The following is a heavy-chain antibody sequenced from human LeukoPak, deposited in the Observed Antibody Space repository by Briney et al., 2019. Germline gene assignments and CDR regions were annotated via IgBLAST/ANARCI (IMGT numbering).Heavy chain of an antibody. CDR1: GFTFSSYS. CDR2: ISSSSSTI. Sequence: GGSLRLSCAASGFTFSSYSMNWVRQAPGKGLEWVSYISSSSSTIYYADSVKGRFTISRDNAKNSLYLQMNSLRAEDTAVYYCARDLTYYYDSSGYHDAFDIWGQGTMVTVSS. D-gene: IGHD3-22*01. V-gene: IGHV3-48*04. CDR3: ARDLTYYYDSSGYHDAFDI. J-gene: IGHJ3*02.